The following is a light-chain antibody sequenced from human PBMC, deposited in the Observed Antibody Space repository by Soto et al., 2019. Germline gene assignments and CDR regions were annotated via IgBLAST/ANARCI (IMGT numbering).Light chain of an antibody. V-gene: IGLV2-11*01. J-gene: IGLJ2*01. Sequence: QSALTQPRSVSASPGQSVAISCTGTSSDVGGYNYVSWYQQHPGKAPKLMIYDVTKRPSGVPDRFSGSKSGNTASLTISGLQAEDEADYYCCSYAGNDTLVFGGGTKLTVL. CDR2: DVT. CDR1: SSDVGGYNY. CDR3: CSYAGNDTLV.